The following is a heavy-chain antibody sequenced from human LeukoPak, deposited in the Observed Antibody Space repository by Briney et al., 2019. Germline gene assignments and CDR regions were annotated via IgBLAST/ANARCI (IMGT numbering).Heavy chain of an antibody. Sequence: PSETLSLTCTVSGGSISNYYWSWIRQPAGKGLEWIGRIHSSGSTNYNPSLKSRVTISLHTSKNQFSLKLNSVTAADTAVYYCARGVPYGPSYEFFDYWGQGTLVTVSS. CDR2: IHSSGST. CDR1: GGSISNYY. J-gene: IGHJ4*02. D-gene: IGHD3-10*01. V-gene: IGHV4-4*07. CDR3: ARGVPYGPSYEFFDY.